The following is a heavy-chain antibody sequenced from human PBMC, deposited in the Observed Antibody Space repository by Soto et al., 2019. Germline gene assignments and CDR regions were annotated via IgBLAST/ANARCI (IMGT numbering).Heavy chain of an antibody. CDR3: AHGDPLDFHY. CDR1: GFSLSSSGES. Sequence: QITLKESGPTLVKPTQTLTLTCTFSGFSLSSSGESVGWIRQPPGKALEWLALIYWNGIERYSPSLKSRLTVFKDASKSQVVLTMTNMDPVDTATYFCAHGDPLDFHYWGQGTLVTVSP. CDR2: IYWNGIE. J-gene: IGHJ4*02. V-gene: IGHV2-5*01. D-gene: IGHD3-10*01.